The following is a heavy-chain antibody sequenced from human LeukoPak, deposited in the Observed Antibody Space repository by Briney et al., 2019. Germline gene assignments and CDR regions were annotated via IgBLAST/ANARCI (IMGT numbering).Heavy chain of an antibody. Sequence: SETLSLTCTVSGGSISSYYWSWLRQPPGKALEWIGYIYYSGSTTYNPSLKSRVTISVDTSKNQFSLKLSSVTAADTAVYYCARHRYLSGSYYWVLDYWGQGTLVTVSS. CDR1: GGSISSYY. J-gene: IGHJ4*02. CDR2: IYYSGST. V-gene: IGHV4-59*08. D-gene: IGHD1-26*01. CDR3: ARHRYLSGSYYWVLDY.